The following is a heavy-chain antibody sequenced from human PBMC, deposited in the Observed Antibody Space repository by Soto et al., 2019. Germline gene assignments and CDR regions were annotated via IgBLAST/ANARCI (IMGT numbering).Heavy chain of an antibody. CDR1: GFTFSNAW. D-gene: IGHD3-22*01. J-gene: IGHJ4*01. CDR2: VKSKNDGGTT. Sequence: GGSLRLSCAASGFTFSNAWINWVRQAPGKGLEWVGRVKSKNDGGTTDFAAPVKGRFAISRDDSKNMVYLEMNSLQTEDTAIYYCTTDSYITSIIVRFXYWGHGTLVTVSS. CDR3: TTDSYITSIIVRFXY. V-gene: IGHV3-15*07.